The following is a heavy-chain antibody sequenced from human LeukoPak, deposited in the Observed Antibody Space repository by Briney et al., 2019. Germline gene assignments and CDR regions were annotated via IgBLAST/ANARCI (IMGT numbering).Heavy chain of an antibody. V-gene: IGHV4-61*01. CDR3: ARAGPWQIDP. J-gene: IGHJ5*02. CDR2: IFYSGST. CDR1: GTSIRSGSYY. Sequence: SETLALTCTVTGTSIRSGSYYWNWIRQPPGKALEWIGHIFYSGSTKYKPSLKSRVTISIDRSNNQFSLKLRSVTAADTAVYYCARAGPWQIDPWGQGTLVTVSS. D-gene: IGHD3-10*01.